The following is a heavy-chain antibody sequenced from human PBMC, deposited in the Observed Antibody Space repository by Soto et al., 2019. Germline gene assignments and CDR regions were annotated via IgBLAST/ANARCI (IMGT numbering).Heavy chain of an antibody. CDR2: IIPIPGIA. Sequence: QVQLVQSGAEVKKPGSSVKVSCKASGGTFSSYTISWVRQAPGQGLEWMGRIIPIPGIANYAQKFQGRVTITADKSTSTAYMELSSLRSEDTAVYYCAREVPYGMDVWGQGTTVTVSS. CDR1: GGTFSSYT. V-gene: IGHV1-69*08. J-gene: IGHJ6*02. CDR3: AREVPYGMDV.